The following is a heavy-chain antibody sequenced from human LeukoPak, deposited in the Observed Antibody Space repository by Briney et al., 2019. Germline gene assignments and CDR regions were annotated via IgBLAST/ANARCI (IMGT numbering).Heavy chain of an antibody. CDR1: GGSVSSGSYY. Sequence: SETLSLTCTVSGGSVSSGSYYWSWIRQPPGKGLEWIGYIYYSGSTNYNPSLKSRVTISVDTSKNQFSLKLSSVTAADTAVYYCARSSGYLSDYWGQGTLVTVSS. J-gene: IGHJ4*02. V-gene: IGHV4-61*01. CDR3: ARSSGYLSDY. CDR2: IYYSGST. D-gene: IGHD3-3*01.